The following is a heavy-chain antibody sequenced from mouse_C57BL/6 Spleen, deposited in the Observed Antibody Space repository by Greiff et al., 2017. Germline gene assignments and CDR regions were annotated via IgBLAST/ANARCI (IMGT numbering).Heavy chain of an antibody. V-gene: IGHV5-17*01. J-gene: IGHJ3*01. CDR2: ISSGSSTI. D-gene: IGHD4-1*01. CDR1: GFTFSDYG. CDR3: ARRTNWAPFAY. Sequence: EVKLEESGGGLVKPGGSLKLSCAASGFTFSDYGMHWVRQAPEKGLEWVAYISSGSSTIYYADTVKGRFTISRDNAKNTLFLQMTSLRSEDTAMYYCARRTNWAPFAYWGQGTLVTVSA.